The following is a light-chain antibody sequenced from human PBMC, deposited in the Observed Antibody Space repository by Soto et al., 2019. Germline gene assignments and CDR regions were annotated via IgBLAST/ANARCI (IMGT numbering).Light chain of an antibody. CDR3: QQYGTSPRT. CDR1: QSVSNSD. CDR2: GAS. Sequence: EIVLTQSPGTLSLSPGERATLSCRASQSVSNSDLAWNQQKPGQAPRLLIYGASSRATGIPDRFSGSVSGTDFTLTISRLQPEDFVLYYCQQYGTSPRTFGQGTKVEIK. J-gene: IGKJ1*01. V-gene: IGKV3-20*01.